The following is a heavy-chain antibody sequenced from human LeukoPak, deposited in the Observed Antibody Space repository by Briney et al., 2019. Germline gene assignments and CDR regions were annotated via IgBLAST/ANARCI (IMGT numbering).Heavy chain of an antibody. D-gene: IGHD2-2*01. CDR3: ARSLRHCTSTSCSLYYYMDV. V-gene: IGHV3-23*01. CDR1: GFTVSSSY. CDR2: ISGSGDST. J-gene: IGHJ6*03. Sequence: GGSLRLSCAASGFTVSSSYMSWVRQAPGKGLEWVSSISGSGDSTYNADTVKGRFTISRDNSKKTLFLQMTSLRDGDTAVYYCARSLRHCTSTSCSLYYYMDVWGKGTTVTVSS.